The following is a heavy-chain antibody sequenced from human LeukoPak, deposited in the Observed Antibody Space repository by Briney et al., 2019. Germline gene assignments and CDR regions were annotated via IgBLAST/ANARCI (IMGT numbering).Heavy chain of an antibody. CDR2: ISYDGSNK. CDR3: AKILSRRGYYSIGAFDI. Sequence: GRSLRLSCAASGFTFSSYGMHWVRQAPGKGLEWVAVISYDGSNKYYADSVKGRFTISRDNSKNTLYLQMNSLRAEDTAVYYCAKILSRRGYYSIGAFDIWGQGTMVTVSS. D-gene: IGHD3-22*01. V-gene: IGHV3-30*18. J-gene: IGHJ3*02. CDR1: GFTFSSYG.